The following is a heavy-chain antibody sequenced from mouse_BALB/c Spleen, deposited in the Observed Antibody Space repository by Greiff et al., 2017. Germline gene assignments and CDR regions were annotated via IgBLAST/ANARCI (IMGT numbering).Heavy chain of an antibody. V-gene: IGHV1-9*01. Sequence: QVQLQQSGAELMKPEASVKISCKATGYTFSSYWIEWVKQRPGHGLEWIGEILPGSGSTNYNEKFKGKATFTADTSSNTAYMQLSSLTSEDSAVYYCASHYDSWFAYWGQGTLVTVSA. CDR3: ASHYDSWFAY. J-gene: IGHJ3*01. CDR1: GYTFSSYW. CDR2: ILPGSGST. D-gene: IGHD2-4*01.